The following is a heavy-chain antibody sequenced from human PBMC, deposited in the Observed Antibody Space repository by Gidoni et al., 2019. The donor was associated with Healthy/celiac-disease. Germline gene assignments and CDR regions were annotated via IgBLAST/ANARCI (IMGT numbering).Heavy chain of an antibody. Sequence: QVQLQQWGAGLLTPSETLSLTCAVYGGSFSGYYWSWIRQPPGKGLEWIGEINHSGSTNYNPSLKSRVTISVDKSKNQFSLKLSSVTAADTAVYYCARGGGSYSNDYWGQGTLVTVSS. J-gene: IGHJ4*02. CDR1: GGSFSGYY. CDR2: INHSGST. D-gene: IGHD1-26*01. V-gene: IGHV4-34*01. CDR3: ARGGGSYSNDY.